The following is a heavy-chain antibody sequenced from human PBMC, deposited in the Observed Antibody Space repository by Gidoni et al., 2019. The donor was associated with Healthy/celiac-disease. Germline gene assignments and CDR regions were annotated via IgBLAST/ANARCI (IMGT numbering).Heavy chain of an antibody. V-gene: IGHV3-30*18. Sequence: QVQPVASGGGVVQPGRSLRLSCAASGFTFSSYGMHWVRQAPGKGLEWVAVISYDGSNKYYADSVKGRFTISRDNSKNTLYLQMNSLRAEDTAVYYCAKEYCTNGVCYFGTFDYWGQGTLVTVSS. CDR1: GFTFSSYG. D-gene: IGHD2-8*01. CDR3: AKEYCTNGVCYFGTFDY. CDR2: ISYDGSNK. J-gene: IGHJ4*02.